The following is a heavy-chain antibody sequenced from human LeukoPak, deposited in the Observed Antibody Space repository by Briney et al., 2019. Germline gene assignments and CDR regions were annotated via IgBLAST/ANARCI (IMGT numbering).Heavy chain of an antibody. D-gene: IGHD3-22*01. CDR2: IKSKTDGGTT. Sequence: PGGSLRLSCAASGFTFSNAWMSWVRQAPGKELEWVGRIKSKTDGGTTDYAAPVKGRFTISRDDSKNTLYLQMNSLKTEDTAVYYCTTAPTPYYYDRSIWGQGTLVTVSS. CDR1: GFTFSNAW. CDR3: TTAPTPYYYDRSI. V-gene: IGHV3-15*01. J-gene: IGHJ4*02.